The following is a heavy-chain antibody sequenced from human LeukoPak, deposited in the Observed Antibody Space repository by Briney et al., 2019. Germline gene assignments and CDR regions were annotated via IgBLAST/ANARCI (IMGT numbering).Heavy chain of an antibody. CDR3: AREDYDFWSGYYY. D-gene: IGHD3-3*01. Sequence: GASVKVSCTASGYTFTGYYMHWVRQAPGQGLEWMGWINPNSGGTNYAQKIQGRVTMTRDTSISTAYMELSRLRSDDTAVYYCAREDYDFWSGYYYWGQGTLVTVSS. J-gene: IGHJ4*02. CDR2: INPNSGGT. CDR1: GYTFTGYY. V-gene: IGHV1-2*02.